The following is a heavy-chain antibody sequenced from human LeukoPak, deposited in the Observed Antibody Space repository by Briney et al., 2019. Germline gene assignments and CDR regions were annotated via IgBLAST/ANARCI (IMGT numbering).Heavy chain of an antibody. J-gene: IGHJ4*02. Sequence: PGGSLRLSCAASGFTVSSNYKGWVRQAPGKGLEWVSVIYSGGSTYYADSVKGRFTISRDNSKNTLYLQMNSLRAEDTAVYYCAGPRIAAAGWTDYWGQGTLVTVSS. CDR2: IYSGGST. CDR1: GFTVSSNY. CDR3: AGPRIAAAGWTDY. D-gene: IGHD6-13*01. V-gene: IGHV3-66*04.